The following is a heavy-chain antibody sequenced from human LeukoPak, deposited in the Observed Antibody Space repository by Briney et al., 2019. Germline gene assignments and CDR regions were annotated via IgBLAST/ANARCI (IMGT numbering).Heavy chain of an antibody. CDR2: ISWNSGSI. CDR3: AKDLRRLPIYDDY. CDR1: GFTFSGYW. D-gene: IGHD3-16*01. J-gene: IGHJ4*02. Sequence: PGGSLRLSCAASGFTFSGYWMSWVRQAPGKGLEWVSGISWNSGSIGYAESVKGRFTISRDNAKNSLYLEMNSLRPEDTAFYYCAKDLRRLPIYDDYWGQGTLVTVSS. V-gene: IGHV3-9*01.